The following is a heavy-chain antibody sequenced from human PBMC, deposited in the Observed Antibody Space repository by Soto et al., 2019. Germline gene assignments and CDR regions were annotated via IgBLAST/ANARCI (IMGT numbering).Heavy chain of an antibody. V-gene: IGHV1-18*01. J-gene: IGHJ1*01. D-gene: IGHD5-18*01. CDR1: GYTFTSYA. CDR3: ARVTAMTLPDA. Sequence: QVQLVQSGTEVKKPGASVKVSCKASGYTFTSYAISCVRQAPGQGLEWMGWINPYNGNTNYAQKLQGRVTMTTDTSTSTAYMELSSLRSDDTALYCCARVTAMTLPDAWGQSFLVTVS. CDR2: INPYNGNT.